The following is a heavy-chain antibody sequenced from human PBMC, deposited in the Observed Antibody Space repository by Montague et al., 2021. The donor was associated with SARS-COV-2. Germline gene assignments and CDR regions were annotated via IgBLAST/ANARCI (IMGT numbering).Heavy chain of an antibody. CDR3: ARRRTVRVPPFDP. Sequence: TLSLTCTVSGGSISSGTYYWSWIRQHPGKGLEWIGYIYYSGSTNYNPSLKSRVTISVDTSKNQFSLKLSLVTAADTAVYYCARRRTVRVPPFDPWGQGTLVTVSS. V-gene: IGHV4-31*03. CDR1: GGSISSGTYY. J-gene: IGHJ5*02. D-gene: IGHD4-11*01. CDR2: IYYSGST.